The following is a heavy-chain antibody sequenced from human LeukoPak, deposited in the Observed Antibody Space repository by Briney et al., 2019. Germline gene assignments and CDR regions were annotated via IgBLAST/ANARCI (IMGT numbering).Heavy chain of an antibody. V-gene: IGHV4-59*01. CDR2: IYHSEIT. CDR3: ASTDKRGTGTY. CDR1: GGSITTYY. J-gene: IGHJ4*02. D-gene: IGHD1-1*01. Sequence: PSETLSLTCTVSGGSITTYYWSWIRQPPGKGLEWIGYIYHSEITNYSPSLKSRVTISVDTSKNQFSLKLSSVTAADTAVYYCASTDKRGTGTYWGQGTRVTVSS.